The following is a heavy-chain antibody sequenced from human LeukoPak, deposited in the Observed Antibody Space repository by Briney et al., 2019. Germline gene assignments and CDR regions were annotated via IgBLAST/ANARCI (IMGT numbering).Heavy chain of an antibody. J-gene: IGHJ4*02. CDR2: IWYDGSNK. Sequence: PGGSLRLSCAASGFTFSSYGMHWVRQAPGKGLEWVAVIWYDGSNKYYADSVKGRFTISRDNSKNTLYLQMNSLRAEDTAVYYCAKDYYDSSGYHDRPVTYDDYWGQGTLVTVSS. D-gene: IGHD3-22*01. CDR3: AKDYYDSSGYHDRPVTYDDY. V-gene: IGHV3-33*06. CDR1: GFTFSSYG.